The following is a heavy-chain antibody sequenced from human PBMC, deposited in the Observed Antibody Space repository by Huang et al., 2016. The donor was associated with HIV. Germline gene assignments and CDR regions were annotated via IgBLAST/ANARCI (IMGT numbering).Heavy chain of an antibody. CDR1: GFTFSNAW. V-gene: IGHV3-15*01. D-gene: IGHD2-2*01. CDR3: SSGSTSSPDYYYYYGMEV. CDR2: IKSKTDGGTT. Sequence: EVQLVESGGGLVKPGGSLRLSCAASGFTFSNAWMSWVRQAPGRVLEVVGLIKSKTDGGTTDYAAPVKGRFNISIDDSKKTLYLKMNSLKSEDTAVDYCSSGSTSSPDYYYYYGMEVWGQGTTVTVSS. J-gene: IGHJ6*02.